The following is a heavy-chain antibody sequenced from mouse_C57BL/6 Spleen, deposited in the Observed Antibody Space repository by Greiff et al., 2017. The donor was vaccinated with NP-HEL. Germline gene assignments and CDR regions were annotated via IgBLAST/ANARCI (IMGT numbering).Heavy chain of an antibody. CDR1: GYTFTSYG. J-gene: IGHJ2*01. D-gene: IGHD1-1*01. V-gene: IGHV1-81*01. Sequence: VQLQQSGAELARPGASVKLSCKASGYTFTSYGISWAKQRTGQGLEWIGEIYPRSGNTYYNEKFKGKATLTADKSSSTAYMALRSLTSEDSAVYFCARGNYGSSYYFDYWGQGTTLTVSS. CDR3: ARGNYGSSYYFDY. CDR2: IYPRSGNT.